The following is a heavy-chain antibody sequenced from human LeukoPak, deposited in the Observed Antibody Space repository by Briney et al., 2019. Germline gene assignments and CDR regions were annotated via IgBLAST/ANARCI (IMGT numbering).Heavy chain of an antibody. CDR2: IYYSGST. V-gene: IGHV4-59*01. Sequence: SETLSLTCTVSGGSISSYYWSWIRQPPGKGLEWIGYIYYSGSTNYNPSLKSRVTISVDTSKNQFSLKLSSVTAADTAVYYCARDTSPYYYGSGSGKNTAFDIWGQGTMVTVSS. CDR3: ARDTSPYYYGSGSGKNTAFDI. J-gene: IGHJ3*02. CDR1: GGSISSYY. D-gene: IGHD3-10*01.